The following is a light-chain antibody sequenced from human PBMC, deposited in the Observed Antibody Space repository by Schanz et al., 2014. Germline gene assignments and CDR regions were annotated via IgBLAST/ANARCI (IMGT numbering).Light chain of an antibody. J-gene: IGKJ1*01. Sequence: DIQMTQSPSTLSASVGDRITITCRASQSINNYLAWYQQKPGKAPKLLIYKASSLESGVPSRFSGSGSGTEFSLTINSLQPDDFATYYCQQYNNFWGFGQGTKVEIK. V-gene: IGKV1-5*03. CDR2: KAS. CDR3: QQYNNFWG. CDR1: QSINNY.